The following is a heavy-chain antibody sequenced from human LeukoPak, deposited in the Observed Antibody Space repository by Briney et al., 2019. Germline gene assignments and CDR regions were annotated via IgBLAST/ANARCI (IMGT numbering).Heavy chain of an antibody. CDR2: ISSSSSTI. V-gene: IGHV3-48*01. D-gene: IGHD3-10*01. CDR1: GFTFSSYS. Sequence: PGGSLRLSCAASGFTFSSYSMNWVRQAPGKGLEWVSYISSSSSTIYYADSVKGRFTISRDNAKNSLYLQMNSLRAEDTAVYYCARNNAYGSGSPLDYWGQGTLVTVSS. CDR3: ARNNAYGSGSPLDY. J-gene: IGHJ4*02.